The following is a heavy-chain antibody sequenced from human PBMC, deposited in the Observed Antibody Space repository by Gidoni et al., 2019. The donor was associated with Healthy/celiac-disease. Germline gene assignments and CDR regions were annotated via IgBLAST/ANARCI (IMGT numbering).Heavy chain of an antibody. D-gene: IGHD3-9*01. CDR1: GGSISSYY. V-gene: IGHV4-4*07. CDR2: IYTSGST. Sequence: QVQLQESGPGLVTPSETLSLPCTVSGGSISSYYWSWIRQPAGKGLEWIGRIYTSGSTNYNPSLKSRVTMSVDTSKNQCSLKLSSVTAADTAVYYCARQLDDILTGGRYYVDYWGQGTLVTVSS. CDR3: ARQLDDILTGGRYYVDY. J-gene: IGHJ4*02.